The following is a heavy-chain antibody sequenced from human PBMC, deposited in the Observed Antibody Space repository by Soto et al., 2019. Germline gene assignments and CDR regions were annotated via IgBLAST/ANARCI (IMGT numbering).Heavy chain of an antibody. V-gene: IGHV1-69*13. J-gene: IGHJ4*02. Sequence: SVNVSCEASVCTFSSYAISGVRQAPGQGLEWMGGIIPIFCTANYAQKFQGRVTITADESTSTAYMELSSLRSEDTAVYYCASDRGQDYYDSRDYFDYWGQGTLVTVSS. CDR3: ASDRGQDYYDSRDYFDY. CDR2: IIPIFCTA. D-gene: IGHD3-22*01. CDR1: VCTFSSYA.